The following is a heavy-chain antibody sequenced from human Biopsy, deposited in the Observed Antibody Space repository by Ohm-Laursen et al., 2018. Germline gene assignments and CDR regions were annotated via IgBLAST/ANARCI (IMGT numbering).Heavy chain of an antibody. CDR1: DKSINKYY. CDR3: ARHIGSSWEWAFDI. D-gene: IGHD6-13*01. Sequence: SDTLSLTCTVTDKSINKYYWSWLRQPAGKGLEYIGRILFSGDTNPDYNPSLKSRVTMSVDTSKNQFSLRLSSVTAADTAVYYCARHIGSSWEWAFDIWGRGTMVTVSS. CDR2: ILFSGDT. V-gene: IGHV4-4*07. J-gene: IGHJ3*02.